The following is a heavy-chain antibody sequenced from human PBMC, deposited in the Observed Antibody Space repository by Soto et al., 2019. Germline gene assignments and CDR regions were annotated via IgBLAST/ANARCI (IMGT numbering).Heavy chain of an antibody. CDR3: ASGSYGDYITGWGN. V-gene: IGHV4-31*03. CDR2: IYYRGST. CDR1: GGSISSGGYY. Sequence: QVQLQESGPGLVKPSQTLSLTCTVSGGSISSGGYYWSWIRQHPGKGLEWIGYIYYRGSTYYNPSLKSRVTISVDTSKNQFSLKLSSVTAADTAVYYCASGSYGDYITGWGNWGQGTLVTVSS. D-gene: IGHD4-17*01. J-gene: IGHJ4*02.